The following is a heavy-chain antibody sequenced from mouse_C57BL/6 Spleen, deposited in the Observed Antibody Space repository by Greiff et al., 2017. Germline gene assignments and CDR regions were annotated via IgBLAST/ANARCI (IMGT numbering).Heavy chain of an antibody. CDR3: ARVKIYDGYSYWYFDV. CDR1: GYTFTDYY. CDR2: INPNNGGT. V-gene: IGHV1-26*01. Sequence: EVQLQQSGPELVKPGASVKISCKASGYTFTDYYMNWVKQSHGKSLEWIGDINPNNGGTSYNQKFKGKATLTVDKSSSTAYMELRSLTSEDSAVYYCARVKIYDGYSYWYFDVWGTGTTVTVSS. J-gene: IGHJ1*03. D-gene: IGHD2-3*01.